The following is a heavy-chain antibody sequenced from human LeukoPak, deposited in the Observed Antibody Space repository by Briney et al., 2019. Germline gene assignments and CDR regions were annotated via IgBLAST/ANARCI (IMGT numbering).Heavy chain of an antibody. J-gene: IGHJ5*02. CDR2: ISSSSSYI. V-gene: IGHV3-21*01. CDR3: ARDGSSGSNWFDP. CDR1: GFTFSSYS. Sequence: PGGSLRLSCAASGFTFSSYSVNWVRQAPGKGLEWVSSISSSSSYIYYADSVKGRFTISRDNAKNSLYLQMNSLRAEDTAVYYCARDGSSGSNWFDPWGQGTLVTVSS. D-gene: IGHD6-19*01.